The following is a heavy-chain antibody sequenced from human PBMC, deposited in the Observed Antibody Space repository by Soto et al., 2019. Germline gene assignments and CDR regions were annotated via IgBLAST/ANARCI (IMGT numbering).Heavy chain of an antibody. CDR2: INPNSGGT. Sequence: GASVKVSCKASGYTFTGYYMHWVRQAPGQGLEWMGWINPNSGGTNYAQKFQGWVTMTRDTSISTAYMELSRLRSDDTAVYYCASDRVTLYDFWSGYRSSGYYYYYYGIDVWGQGTTVTVSS. V-gene: IGHV1-2*04. CDR1: GYTFTGYY. D-gene: IGHD3-3*01. J-gene: IGHJ6*02. CDR3: ASDRVTLYDFWSGYRSSGYYYYYYGIDV.